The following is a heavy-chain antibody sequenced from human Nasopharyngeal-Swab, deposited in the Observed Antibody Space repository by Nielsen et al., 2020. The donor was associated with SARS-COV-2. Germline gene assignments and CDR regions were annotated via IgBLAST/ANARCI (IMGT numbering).Heavy chain of an antibody. CDR3: ARARRPEYYFDY. Sequence: SLKISCASSGFIFDDYAMHWVRQAPGKGLEWVSGISWNSGRTGYADSVKGRFTISRDNAKNSLYLQMNSLRAEDTAVYYCARARRPEYYFDYWGQGTLVTVSS. CDR1: GFIFDDYA. D-gene: IGHD1-14*01. J-gene: IGHJ4*02. CDR2: ISWNSGRT. V-gene: IGHV3-9*01.